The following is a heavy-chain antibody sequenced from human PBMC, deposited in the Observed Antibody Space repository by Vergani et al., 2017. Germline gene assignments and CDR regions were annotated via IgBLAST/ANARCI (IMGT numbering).Heavy chain of an antibody. V-gene: IGHV1-24*01. CDR3: ATAPKAYSSGWSLPGY. CDR2: FDPEDGET. Sequence: QVQLVQSGAEVQKPGASVKVSCKVSGYTLTELSMHWVRQAPGKGLEWMGGFDPEDGETIYAQKFQGRVTMTEDTSTDTAYMELSSLRSEDTAVYYCATAPKAYSSGWSLPGYWGQGTLVTVSS. J-gene: IGHJ4*02. CDR1: GYTLTELS. D-gene: IGHD6-19*01.